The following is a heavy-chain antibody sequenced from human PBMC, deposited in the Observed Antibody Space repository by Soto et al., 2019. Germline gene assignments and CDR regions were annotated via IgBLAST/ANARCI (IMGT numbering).Heavy chain of an antibody. D-gene: IGHD3-16*01. CDR1: GFAFATST. V-gene: IGHV3-21*02. CDR2: ISGSSRHI. J-gene: IGHJ4*02. CDR3: AGGDSPPKDY. Sequence: EVQLVESGGGLVKPGGSLRLSCSASGFAFATSTINWVRHAPGKGLQWVSSISGSSRHIYYADSVRGRFTISRDNTKNTLYLQMNSLRAEETGGYYCAGGDSPPKDYWGQGTLVIVSS.